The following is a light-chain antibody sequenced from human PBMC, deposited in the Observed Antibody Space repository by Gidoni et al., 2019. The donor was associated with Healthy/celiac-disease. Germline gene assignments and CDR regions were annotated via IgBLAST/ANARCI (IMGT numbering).Light chain of an antibody. CDR3: QQRSNWPPMYT. Sequence: IVLTPSPATLSFSPGERATLSCRASQSVSSYLAWYQQKPGQAPRLLIYDAANRATGIPARFSGSGSGTDFTLTISSLEPEDFAVYYCQQRSNWPPMYTFGQGTKLEIK. CDR1: QSVSSY. CDR2: DAA. V-gene: IGKV3-11*01. J-gene: IGKJ2*01.